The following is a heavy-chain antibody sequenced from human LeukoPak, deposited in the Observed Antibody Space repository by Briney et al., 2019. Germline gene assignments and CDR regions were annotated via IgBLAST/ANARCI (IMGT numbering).Heavy chain of an antibody. V-gene: IGHV4-4*07. CDR2: IDNSGST. CDR3: ARHFDSSGLDY. D-gene: IGHD3-22*01. CDR1: GASIRSYY. Sequence: SETLSLTCTVSGASIRSYYWSCIRQPAGKGLEWIGRIDNSGSTNYNPSLKSRVIMSLDTSNNQFSLKLNSVTAADTAIYYCARHFDSSGLDYCGQGTLVTVSS. J-gene: IGHJ4*02.